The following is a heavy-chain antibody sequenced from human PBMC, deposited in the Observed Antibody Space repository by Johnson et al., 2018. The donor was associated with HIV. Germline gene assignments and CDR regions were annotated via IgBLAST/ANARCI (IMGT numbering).Heavy chain of an antibody. D-gene: IGHD6-13*01. Sequence: QVQLVESGGGVVQPGRSLRLSCAASGFTFSSYAMHWVRQAPGKGLEWVAVISYDGSNKYYADSVKGRFTISRDNSKNTLYLQMNSLRAEETAVYYCARDGGYSSSWYKYAFDIWGQGTMVTVSS. CDR2: ISYDGSNK. CDR1: GFTFSSYA. V-gene: IGHV3-30*04. J-gene: IGHJ3*02. CDR3: ARDGGYSSSWYKYAFDI.